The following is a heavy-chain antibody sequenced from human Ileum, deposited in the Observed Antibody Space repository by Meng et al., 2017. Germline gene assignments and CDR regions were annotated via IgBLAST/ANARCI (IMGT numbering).Heavy chain of an antibody. Sequence: SETLSLTCTVSGDSINTYFWTWIRQPPGKGLEWIGYIHSTGSTMYNPSLKSRLTMSLDTSKNEIPLNLKSVTAADTAMYYCERFCHGARCPDFWGPGDQVTGCS. V-gene: IGHV4-59*01. CDR3: ERFCHGARCPDF. CDR1: GDSINTYF. J-gene: IGHJ4*01. D-gene: IGHD4/OR15-4a*01. CDR2: IHSTGST.